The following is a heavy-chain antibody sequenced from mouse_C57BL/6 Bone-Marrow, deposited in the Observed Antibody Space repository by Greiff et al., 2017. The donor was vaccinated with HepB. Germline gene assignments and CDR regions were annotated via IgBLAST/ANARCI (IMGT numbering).Heavy chain of an antibody. CDR1: GYTFTDYY. CDR2: IYPGSGNT. V-gene: IGHV1-76*01. D-gene: IGHD1-1*01. Sequence: QVQLKQSGAELVRPGASVKLSCKASGYTFTDYYINWVKQRPGQGLEWIARIYPGSGNTYYNEKFKGKATLTAEKSSSTAYMQLSSLTSEDSAVYCCARFPYYYGSSRYYYAMDYWGQGTSVTVSS. CDR3: ARFPYYYGSSRYYYAMDY. J-gene: IGHJ4*01.